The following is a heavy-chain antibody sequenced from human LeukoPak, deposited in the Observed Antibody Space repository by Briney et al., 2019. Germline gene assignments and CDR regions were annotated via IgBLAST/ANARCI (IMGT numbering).Heavy chain of an antibody. V-gene: IGHV4-39*07. CDR2: IYYSGST. J-gene: IGHJ5*02. Sequence: SETLSLTCTVSGGSISSSSYYWGWIRQPPGKGLEWIGSIYYSGSTYYNPSLKSRVTISVDTSKNQFSLKLSSVTAADTAVYYCARDQEIGRVIMSYNWFDPWGQGTLVTVSS. D-gene: IGHD3-10*01. CDR3: ARDQEIGRVIMSYNWFDP. CDR1: GGSISSSSYY.